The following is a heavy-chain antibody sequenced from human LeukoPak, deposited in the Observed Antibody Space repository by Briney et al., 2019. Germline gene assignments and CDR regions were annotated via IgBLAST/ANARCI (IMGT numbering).Heavy chain of an antibody. CDR2: FSSSSSYI. D-gene: IGHD5-24*01. CDR3: ARVREMATTDAFDI. J-gene: IGHJ3*02. CDR1: GFTFSSYS. V-gene: IGHV3-21*01. Sequence: GGSLRLSCAASGFTFSSYSMNWVRQAPGKGLEWVSSFSSSSSYIYYADSVKGRFTISRDNAKNSLYLQMNGLRAEDTAVYYCARVREMATTDAFDIWGQGTMVTVSS.